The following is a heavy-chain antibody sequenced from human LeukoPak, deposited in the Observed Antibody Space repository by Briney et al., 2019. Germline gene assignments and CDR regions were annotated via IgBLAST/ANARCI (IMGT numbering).Heavy chain of an antibody. CDR3: ASGDILTGYQAF. CDR1: GGTFSSYA. CDR2: IIPILGIA. J-gene: IGHJ3*01. D-gene: IGHD3-9*01. Sequence: SVKVSCKASGGTFSSYAISWVRQAPGQGLEWMGRIIPILGIANYAQKFQGRVTITADKSTSTAYMELSSLRSEDTAVYYCASGDILTGYQAFWGQGTMVTVSS. V-gene: IGHV1-69*04.